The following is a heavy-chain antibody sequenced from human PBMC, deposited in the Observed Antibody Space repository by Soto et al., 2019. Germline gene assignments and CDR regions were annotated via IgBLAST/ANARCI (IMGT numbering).Heavy chain of an antibody. CDR2: IYYSGST. CDR1: GGSISSGDYY. D-gene: IGHD4-4*01. V-gene: IGHV4-30-4*01. Sequence: SETLSLTCTVSGGSISSGDYYWSWIRQPPGKGLEWIGYIYYSGSTYYNPSLKSRVTISVDTSKNQFSLKLSSVTAADTAVYYCARTRLQSAFDIWGQGTMVTVSS. J-gene: IGHJ3*02. CDR3: ARTRLQSAFDI.